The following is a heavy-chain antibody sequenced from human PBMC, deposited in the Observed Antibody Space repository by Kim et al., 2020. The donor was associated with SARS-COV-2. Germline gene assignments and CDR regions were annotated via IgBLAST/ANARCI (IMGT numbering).Heavy chain of an antibody. V-gene: IGHV3-11*04. CDR2: ICTDGSTI. Sequence: GGSLRLSCAASGFTFSGYYMTWIRQAPGKGLEWVSYICTDGSTIYYADSVRGRFTISRDNAKNSLYLHMNSLRAEDTAVYYCARDREYCIGYCDKYGMDVWGQGTTVTVSS. CDR1: GFTFSGYY. D-gene: IGHD2-21*02. J-gene: IGHJ6*02. CDR3: ARDREYCIGYCDKYGMDV.